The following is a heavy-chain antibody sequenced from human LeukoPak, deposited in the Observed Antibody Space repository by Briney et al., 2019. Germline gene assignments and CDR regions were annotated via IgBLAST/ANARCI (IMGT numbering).Heavy chain of an antibody. D-gene: IGHD4-23*01. J-gene: IGHJ4*02. Sequence: PSETLSLTXTASGASISNYHWSWIRQPPGKGLEWIGYIYYSGSPNYNPSLKSRVTMSVDMSKNQFSLKLTSVTAADTAVYYCARHDYGRNSPRAYFDHWGQGTLVTVSS. CDR1: GASISNYH. CDR3: ARHDYGRNSPRAYFDH. V-gene: IGHV4-59*01. CDR2: IYYSGSP.